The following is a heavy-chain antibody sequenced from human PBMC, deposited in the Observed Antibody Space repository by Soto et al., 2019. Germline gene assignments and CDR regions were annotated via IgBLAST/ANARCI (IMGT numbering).Heavy chain of an antibody. CDR3: AKVFTMGNLRDY. J-gene: IGHJ4*02. CDR1: GFIFSSYA. V-gene: IGHV3-23*01. Sequence: EVQLLESGGGLVQPGGSLRLSCAASGFIFSSYAMSWVRQAPGKGLEWVSAISGSGGSTYYADSVKGRFTISRDNSKNTLYLQVNSLIAEDTAVYYCAKVFTMGNLRDYWVQVTLVTVSS. CDR2: ISGSGGST. D-gene: IGHD3-10*01.